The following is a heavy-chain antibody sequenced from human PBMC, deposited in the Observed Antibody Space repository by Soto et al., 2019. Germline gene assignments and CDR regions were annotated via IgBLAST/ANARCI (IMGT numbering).Heavy chain of an antibody. V-gene: IGHV4-30-4*01. CDR3: AREGDAFGAPFDH. Sequence: QVQLQESGPGLVKPSQTLSLTCTVSGDSISSGDNYWSWIRQPPGKGLEWIGYIHYSGSTHYSPSLESRVTISVDTSKNQFSLKVRSLTAADTAVYYCAREGDAFGAPFDHWGQGTLVTVSS. CDR2: IHYSGST. CDR1: GDSISSGDNY. J-gene: IGHJ4*02. D-gene: IGHD3-10*01.